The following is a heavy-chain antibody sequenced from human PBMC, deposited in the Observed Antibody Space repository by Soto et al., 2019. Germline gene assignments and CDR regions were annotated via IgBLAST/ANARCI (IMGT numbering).Heavy chain of an antibody. CDR2: ISYDGSNK. CDR1: GFTFSSYA. J-gene: IGHJ4*02. Sequence: GGSLRLSCAASGFTFSSYAMHWVRQAPGKGLEWVAVISYDGSNKYYADSVKGRFTISRDNSKNTLYLQMNSLRAEDPAVYYCARDLDTVVTPGSVNYWGQGTLVTVSS. CDR3: ARDLDTVVTPGSVNY. D-gene: IGHD2-21*02. V-gene: IGHV3-30-3*01.